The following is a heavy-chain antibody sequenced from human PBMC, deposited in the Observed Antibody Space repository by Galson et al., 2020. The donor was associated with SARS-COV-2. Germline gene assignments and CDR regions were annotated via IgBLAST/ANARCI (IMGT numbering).Heavy chain of an antibody. Sequence: GESLKLSCAAPGFTFSKDIMHWVLQAPAHGLERVSSITHSISYTYYAGSVKSRITINPDTSKNQFSLQLNSVTPEDTAVYYCARETYIPFGIKVAGSDYFDYWGQGTLVTVSS. D-gene: IGHD6-19*01. V-gene: IGHV3-21*01. CDR1: GFTFSKDI. CDR2: ITHSISYT. CDR3: ARETYIPFGIKVAGSDYFDY. J-gene: IGHJ4*02.